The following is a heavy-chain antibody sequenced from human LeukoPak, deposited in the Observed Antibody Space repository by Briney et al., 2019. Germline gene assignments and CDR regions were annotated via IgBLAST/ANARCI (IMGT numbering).Heavy chain of an antibody. J-gene: IGHJ4*02. D-gene: IGHD6-19*01. CDR1: GFTFNNYP. V-gene: IGHV3-23*01. Sequence: GGALRLSCAASGFTFNNYPMSWGRQAPGKGVEWVSAIRPSDGSTFYADSVMGRFTISRDSSKNTLYLQMNSLRAEDTALYYCAKLTSGWFEDFWGQGTLVTVSS. CDR2: IRPSDGST. CDR3: AKLTSGWFEDF.